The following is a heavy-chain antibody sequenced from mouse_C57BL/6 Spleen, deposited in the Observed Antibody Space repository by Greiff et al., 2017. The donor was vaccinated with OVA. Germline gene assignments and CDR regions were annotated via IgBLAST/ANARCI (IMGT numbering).Heavy chain of an antibody. J-gene: IGHJ3*01. V-gene: IGHV5-4*03. D-gene: IGHD1-1*01. CDR2: ISDGGSYT. CDR3: ARGSPFAY. CDR1: GFTFSSYA. Sequence: EVMLVESGGGLVKPGGSLKLSCAASGFTFSSYAMSWVRQTPEKRLEWVATISDGGSYTYYPDNVKGRFTISRDNAKNNLYLQMSHLKSEDTAMYYCARGSPFAYWGQGTLVTVSA.